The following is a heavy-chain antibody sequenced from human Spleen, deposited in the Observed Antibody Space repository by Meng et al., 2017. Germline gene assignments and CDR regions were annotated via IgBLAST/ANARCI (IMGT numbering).Heavy chain of an antibody. CDR1: GGSFSGYY. V-gene: IGHV4-34*01. Sequence: VQQQQWGAGLLKPSETRSLTCAVYGGSFSGYYWSWIRQPPGKGLEWIGEINHSGSTNYNPSLESRATISVDTSQNNLSLKLSSVTAADTAVYYCARGLNWFDPWGQGTLVTVSS. J-gene: IGHJ5*02. CDR2: INHSGST. CDR3: ARGLNWFDP.